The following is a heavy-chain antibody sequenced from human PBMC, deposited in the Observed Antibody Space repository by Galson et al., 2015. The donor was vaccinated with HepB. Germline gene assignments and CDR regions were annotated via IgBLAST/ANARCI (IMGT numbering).Heavy chain of an antibody. J-gene: IGHJ6*02. Sequence: SLRVSCAASGVSFRLYALHWGRQGPGKGLVYVSAISTDGRSTYHAHSAKGRFIVSSDNSKNTLYLQLRSLRPEDTAIYYCVVGYYGSGNRDYYYYGMDVWGQGTTVTASS. CDR2: ISTDGRST. D-gene: IGHD3-10*01. CDR3: VVGYYGSGNRDYYYYGMDV. V-gene: IGHV3-64D*08. CDR1: GVSFRLYA.